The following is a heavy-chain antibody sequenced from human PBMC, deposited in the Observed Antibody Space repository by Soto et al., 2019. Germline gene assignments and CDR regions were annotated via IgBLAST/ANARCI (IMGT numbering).Heavy chain of an antibody. J-gene: IGHJ6*02. CDR2: INHSGSP. Sequence: SETLSLTCGLSGSLPVGSLSTYFWTWIRQPPGKGLEWIGEINHSGSPNYSPSLGGRVTISLDTSKKQFSLNLSSVTAADTAVYFCARARFSQWSQDYYGLDVWGQGTTVTVSS. D-gene: IGHD3-3*01. V-gene: IGHV4-34*01. CDR3: ARARFSQWSQDYYGLDV. CDR1: GSLPVGSLSTYF.